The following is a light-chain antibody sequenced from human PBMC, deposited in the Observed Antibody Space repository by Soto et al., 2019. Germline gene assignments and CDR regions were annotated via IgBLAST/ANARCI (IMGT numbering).Light chain of an antibody. CDR2: DAS. Sequence: EIVLTQSPATLSLSPGESATLSCRASESVINYLAWYRQKPGQAPRLLIYDASSRATGIPARFSGSGSGTDFTLTISSLEPEDFAVYYCQQRRNSVTFGQGTRLEIK. CDR3: QQRRNSVT. V-gene: IGKV3-11*01. CDR1: ESVINY. J-gene: IGKJ5*01.